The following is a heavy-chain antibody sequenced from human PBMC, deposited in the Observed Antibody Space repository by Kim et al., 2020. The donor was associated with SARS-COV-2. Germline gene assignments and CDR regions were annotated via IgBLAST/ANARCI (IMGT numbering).Heavy chain of an antibody. CDR3: AKAYRGWYSY. J-gene: IGHJ4*02. CDR1: GFTFDDYA. D-gene: IGHD6-19*01. Sequence: GGSLRLSCAASGFTFDDYAMHWVRQAPGKGLEWVSGISWNSGSIGYADSVKGRFTISRDNAKNSLYLQMNSLRAEDMALYYCAKAYRGWYSYWGQGTLVT. V-gene: IGHV3-9*03. CDR2: ISWNSGSI.